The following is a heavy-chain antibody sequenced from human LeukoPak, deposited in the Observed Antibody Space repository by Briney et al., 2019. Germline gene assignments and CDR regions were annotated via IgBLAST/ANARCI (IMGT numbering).Heavy chain of an antibody. J-gene: IGHJ4*02. CDR3: ARGGRGGGYDFWS. CDR2: ITPIFGTA. V-gene: IGHV1-69*05. Sequence: ASVKVSCKASGGTFSSYAISWVRQAPGQGLEWMGRITPIFGTANYAQKFQGRVTITTDESTSTAYMELSSLRSGDTAVYYCARGGRGGGYDFWSWGQGTLVTVSS. CDR1: GGTFSSYA. D-gene: IGHD3-3*01.